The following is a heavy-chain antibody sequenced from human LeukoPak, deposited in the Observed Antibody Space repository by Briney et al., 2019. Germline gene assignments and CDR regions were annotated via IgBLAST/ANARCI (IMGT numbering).Heavy chain of an antibody. D-gene: IGHD2-15*01. CDR3: ARGCSGGSCYYYYYYMDV. V-gene: IGHV3-48*01. Sequence: GGSLRLSCAASGFTFSSYAMHWVRQAPGKGLEWISYLTSHSSTMYYADSVKGRFTISRDNAKNSLYLQMNSLRAEDTAVYYCARGCSGGSCYYYYYYMDVWGKGTTATVSS. CDR2: LTSHSSTM. CDR1: GFTFSSYA. J-gene: IGHJ6*03.